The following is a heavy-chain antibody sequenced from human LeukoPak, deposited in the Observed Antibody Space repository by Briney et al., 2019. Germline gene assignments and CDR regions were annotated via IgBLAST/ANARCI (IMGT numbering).Heavy chain of an antibody. CDR1: GGSITSSSSDYY. D-gene: IGHD2-15*01. CDR2: ISYSWST. J-gene: IGHJ6*02. V-gene: IGHV4-39*01. CDR3: ASDRGLGYCSGGSCYLPYYYGMDV. Sequence: SKTLSLICTVSGGSITSSSSDYYWAWVRQPPGKGLEWIGSISYSWSTYYNPSLKSRVTISADTSKNQFSLKLTSVTAADTAVYYCASDRGLGYCSGGSCYLPYYYGMDVWGQGTTVTVSS.